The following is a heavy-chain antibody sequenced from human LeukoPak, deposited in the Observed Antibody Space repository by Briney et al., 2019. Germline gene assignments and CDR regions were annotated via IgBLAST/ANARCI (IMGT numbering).Heavy chain of an antibody. J-gene: IGHJ4*02. CDR2: ISYDGSNK. D-gene: IGHD3-10*01. Sequence: PGGSLRLSCAASGFTFSSYAMHWVRQAPGKGLEWVAVISYDGSNKYYADSVKGRFTISRDNSKNTLYPQMNSLRPEDTTVYYCARVRFGELGVPDFDYWGQGTLVTVSS. V-gene: IGHV3-30-3*01. CDR3: ARVRFGELGVPDFDY. CDR1: GFTFSSYA.